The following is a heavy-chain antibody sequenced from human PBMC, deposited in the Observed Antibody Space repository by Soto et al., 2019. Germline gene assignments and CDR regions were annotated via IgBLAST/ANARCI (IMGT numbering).Heavy chain of an antibody. Sequence: TLRLSCTTDGFAFCDSAMHSVRQAPEKGLELVGLIRNQIYQETTEYAPAVKGRLTISRDTSNGIPYLQMNSLNIEDSAVYYCSGAETPDTAYFSLFRGPGTPVTGS. D-gene: IGHD2-21*01. CDR1: GFAFCDSA. CDR3: SGAETPDTAYFSLF. J-gene: IGHJ4*02. V-gene: IGHV3-49*04. CDR2: IRNQIYQETT.